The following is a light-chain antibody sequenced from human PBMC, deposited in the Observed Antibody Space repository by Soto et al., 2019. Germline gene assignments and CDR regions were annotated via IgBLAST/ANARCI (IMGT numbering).Light chain of an antibody. CDR2: EVS. CDR3: SSYTSSSTPYV. CDR1: SSDGGGYNY. V-gene: IGLV2-14*01. Sequence: QSALTQPASVSGSPGQSITISCTGTSSDGGGYNYVSWYQQHPGKAPKLMIYEVSNRPSGVSNRFSGSKSGNTASLTISGLQAEDEADYYCSSYTSSSTPYVSGTGTKLTVL. J-gene: IGLJ1*01.